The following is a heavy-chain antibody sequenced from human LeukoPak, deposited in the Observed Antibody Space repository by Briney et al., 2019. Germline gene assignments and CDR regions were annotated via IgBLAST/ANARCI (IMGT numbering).Heavy chain of an antibody. CDR3: ARPSLVPAAIMN. V-gene: IGHV4-38-2*01. CDR2: IYHSGST. J-gene: IGHJ4*02. D-gene: IGHD2-2*02. Sequence: SETLSLTCAVSGYSISSGYYWGWIRQPPGKALEWIGSIYHSGSTYYNPSLKSRVTISVDTSKNQLSLKLSSVTAADTAVYYCARPSLVPAAIMNWGQGTLVTVSS. CDR1: GYSISSGYY.